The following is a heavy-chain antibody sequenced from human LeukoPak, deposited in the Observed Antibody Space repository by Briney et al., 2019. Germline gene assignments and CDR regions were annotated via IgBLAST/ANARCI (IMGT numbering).Heavy chain of an antibody. Sequence: SVKVSCKASGGTFSSYAISWVRQAPGQGLEWMGGIIPIFGTANYAQKLQGRVTITADESTSTAYMELSSLRSGDTAVYYCARDQDYYDSSGYHPLGYWGQGTLVTVSS. J-gene: IGHJ4*02. CDR1: GGTFSSYA. D-gene: IGHD3-22*01. V-gene: IGHV1-69*13. CDR3: ARDQDYYDSSGYHPLGY. CDR2: IIPIFGTA.